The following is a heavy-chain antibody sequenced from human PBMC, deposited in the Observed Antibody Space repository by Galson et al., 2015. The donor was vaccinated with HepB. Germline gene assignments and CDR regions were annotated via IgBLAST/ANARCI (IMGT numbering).Heavy chain of an antibody. CDR1: GDSVSSNSAA. Sequence: CAISGDSVSSNSAAWNWIRQSPSRGLEWLGRTYYRSKWYNDYAVSVKSRITINTDTSKNQFSLQLNSVTPEDTAVHYCARDPVAGDYGMDVWGQGTTVTVSS. J-gene: IGHJ6*02. V-gene: IGHV6-1*01. D-gene: IGHD3-10*01. CDR2: TYYRSKWYN. CDR3: ARDPVAGDYGMDV.